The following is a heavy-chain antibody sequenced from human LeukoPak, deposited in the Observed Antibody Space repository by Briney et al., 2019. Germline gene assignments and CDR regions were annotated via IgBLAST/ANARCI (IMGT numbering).Heavy chain of an antibody. CDR2: INHSGST. J-gene: IGHJ4*02. V-gene: IGHV4-34*01. CDR3: ARGGRIAAAGTGYFDY. CDR1: GGSFSGYY. Sequence: PSETLSLTCAVYGGSFSGYYWSWIRQPPGKGLEWIGEINHSGSTNYNPSLKSRVTISVDTSKNQFSLKLGSVTAADTAVYYCARGGRIAAAGTGYFDYWGQGTLVTVSS. D-gene: IGHD6-13*01.